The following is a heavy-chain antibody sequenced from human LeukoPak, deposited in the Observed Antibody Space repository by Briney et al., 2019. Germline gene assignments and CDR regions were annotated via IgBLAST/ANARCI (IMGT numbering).Heavy chain of an antibody. J-gene: IGHJ4*02. D-gene: IGHD1-26*01. CDR3: AKDPFSGFDY. V-gene: IGHV3-74*01. CDR1: GFVFSDYW. CDR2: INTDGSNI. Sequence: GGSLRLSCVGSGFVFSDYWMHWVRQAPEKGLVWVSRINTDGSNIDYADSVKGRFTSSRDNAKNTLYLQMNSLRAEDTAVYYCAKDPFSGFDYWGQGTLVTVPS.